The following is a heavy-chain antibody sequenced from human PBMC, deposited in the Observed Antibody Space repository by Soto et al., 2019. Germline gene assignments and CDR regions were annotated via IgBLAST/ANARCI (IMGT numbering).Heavy chain of an antibody. Sequence: SVKVSCKASGGTFSSYAISWVRQAPGQGLEWMGGIIPIFGTANYAQKFQGRVTITADESTSTAYMELSSLRSEDTAVYYCATPGSGSPDAFDIWGQGTMVTVSS. CDR1: GGTFSSYA. V-gene: IGHV1-69*13. D-gene: IGHD1-26*01. J-gene: IGHJ3*02. CDR2: IIPIFGTA. CDR3: ATPGSGSPDAFDI.